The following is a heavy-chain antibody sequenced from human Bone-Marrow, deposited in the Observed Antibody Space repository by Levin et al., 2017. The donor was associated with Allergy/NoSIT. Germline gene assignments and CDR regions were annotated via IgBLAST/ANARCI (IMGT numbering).Heavy chain of an antibody. J-gene: IGHJ4*02. Sequence: PGGSLRLSCVASGFLPKSHAMHWVRQAPGQGLEWLAYISYDGREKYYAESVEGRFNISRDKSKNTVYLQMDRLTTEDTALYYCARKSYGGDQGPDYWGQGALVTVSA. D-gene: IGHD2-21*02. CDR1: GFLPKSHA. CDR3: ARKSYGGDQGPDY. CDR2: ISYDGREK. V-gene: IGHV3-30*04.